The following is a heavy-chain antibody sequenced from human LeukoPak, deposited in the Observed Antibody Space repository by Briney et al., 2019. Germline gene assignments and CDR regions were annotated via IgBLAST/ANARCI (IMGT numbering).Heavy chain of an antibody. D-gene: IGHD6-19*01. J-gene: IGHJ4*02. CDR2: IEQDGSEQ. CDR1: GFTLSSYW. CDR3: AGGSGWLIDD. Sequence: GGSLRLSCTVSGFTLSSYWMTWVRQSPGKGLGWVANIEQDGSEQNYVDSVKGRFTISRDNAENALYLQMNALRPEETAVYYRAGGSGWLIDDWGQGTLVTVSS. V-gene: IGHV3-7*01.